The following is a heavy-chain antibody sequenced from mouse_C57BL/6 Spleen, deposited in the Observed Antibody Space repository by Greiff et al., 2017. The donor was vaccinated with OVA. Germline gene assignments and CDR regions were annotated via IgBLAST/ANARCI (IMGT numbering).Heavy chain of an antibody. J-gene: IGHJ1*03. CDR3: ARPLYYNGYFDV. CDR2: IYPSDSET. D-gene: IGHD2-12*01. Sequence: QVQLQQPGAELVRPGSSVKLSCKASGYTFTSYWMDWVKQRPGQGLEWIGNIYPSDSETPYNQKFKDKATLTVDKSSSTAYMQLSSLTSEDSAVYDCARPLYYNGYFDVWGTGTTVTVSS. V-gene: IGHV1-61*01. CDR1: GYTFTSYW.